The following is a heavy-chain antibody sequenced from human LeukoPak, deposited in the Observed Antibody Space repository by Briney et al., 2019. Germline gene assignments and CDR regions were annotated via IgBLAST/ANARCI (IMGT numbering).Heavy chain of an antibody. CDR3: AELGITMIGGV. J-gene: IGHJ6*04. V-gene: IGHV3-21*01. CDR1: GFTFGDCA. Sequence: PGGSLRLSCTTSGFTFGDCAMNWVRQAPGKGLEWVSSISSSSSYIYYADSVKGRFTISRDNAKNSLYLQMNSLRAEDTAVYYCAELGITMIGGVWGKGTTVTISS. D-gene: IGHD3-10*02. CDR2: ISSSSSYI.